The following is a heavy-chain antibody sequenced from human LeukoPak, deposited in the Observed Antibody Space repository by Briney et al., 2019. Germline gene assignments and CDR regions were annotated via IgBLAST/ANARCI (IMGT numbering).Heavy chain of an antibody. V-gene: IGHV4-61*02. J-gene: IGHJ2*01. D-gene: IGHD6-13*01. CDR2: IYTSGST. CDR3: ARVRIAAAGTDWYFDL. CDR1: GGSISSGSYY. Sequence: PSETLSLTCTVPGGSISSGSYYWSWIRQPAGKGLEWIGRIYTSGSTNYNPSLKSRVTISVDTSKNQFSLKLSSVTAADTAVYYCARVRIAAAGTDWYFDLWGRGTLVTVSS.